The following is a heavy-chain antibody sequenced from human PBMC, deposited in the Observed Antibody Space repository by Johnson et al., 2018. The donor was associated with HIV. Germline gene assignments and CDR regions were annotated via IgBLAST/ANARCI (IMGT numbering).Heavy chain of an antibody. CDR3: ARARRAAAQRDAFDN. J-gene: IGHJ3*02. Sequence: QVQLVESGGGVVHPGGSLRLSCAASGSTFDDYGMSWVRQAPGPGLDRVAVISYPGSNKYYADSVQRRLTISRDNSKSTVYLQMNSLRVEDTAVYYCARARRAAAQRDAFDNWGQGTMVTVSS. CDR2: ISYPGSNK. V-gene: IGHV3-30*03. CDR1: GSTFDDYG. D-gene: IGHD6-13*01.